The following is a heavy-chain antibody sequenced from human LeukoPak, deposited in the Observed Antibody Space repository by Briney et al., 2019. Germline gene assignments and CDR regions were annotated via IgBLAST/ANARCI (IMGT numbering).Heavy chain of an antibody. CDR1: GGSFSGYY. Sequence: SETLSLTCAVYGGSFSGYYWSWIRQPPGRGLEWIGEIYHSGSTNYNPSLKSRVTISVDKSKNQFSLKLSSVTAADTAVYYCARGTHEWLPAGFDYWGQGTLVTVSS. CDR2: IYHSGST. CDR3: ARGTHEWLPAGFDY. V-gene: IGHV4-34*01. J-gene: IGHJ4*02. D-gene: IGHD6-19*01.